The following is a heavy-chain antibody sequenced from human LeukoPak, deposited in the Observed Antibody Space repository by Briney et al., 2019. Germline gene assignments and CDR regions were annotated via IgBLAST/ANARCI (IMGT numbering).Heavy chain of an antibody. D-gene: IGHD3-9*01. J-gene: IGHJ4*02. V-gene: IGHV4-59*08. CDR3: ARLYDILTGYMFPYEGGYFDY. Sequence: SETLSLTCTVSGGSISSYYWSWIRQPPGKGLEWMGYIYYSGSTNYNPSLKSRVTISVDTSTNQFSLKLSSVTAADTAVYYCARLYDILTGYMFPYEGGYFDYWGQGTLVSVSS. CDR2: IYYSGST. CDR1: GGSISSYY.